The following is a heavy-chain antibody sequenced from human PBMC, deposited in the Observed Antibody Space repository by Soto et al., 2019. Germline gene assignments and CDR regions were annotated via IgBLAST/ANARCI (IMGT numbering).Heavy chain of an antibody. J-gene: IGHJ6*02. CDR2: IYYSGST. Sequence: SETLSLTCTVSGGSISSYYWSWIRQPPGKGLEWIGYIYYSGSTNYNPSLKGRVTISVDTSKNQFSLKLSSVTAADTAVYYCARYSSLYYYDSSGYPDYYYYGMDAWGQGTTVTVSS. CDR3: ARYSSLYYYDSSGYPDYYYYGMDA. D-gene: IGHD3-22*01. CDR1: GGSISSYY. V-gene: IGHV4-59*01.